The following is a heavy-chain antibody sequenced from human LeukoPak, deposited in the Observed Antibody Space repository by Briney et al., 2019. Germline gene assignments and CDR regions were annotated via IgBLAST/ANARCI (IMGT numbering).Heavy chain of an antibody. CDR2: INHSGST. D-gene: IGHD3-16*02. Sequence: LETLSLTCAVYGGSFSGYYWSWIRQPPGKGLEWIGEINHSGSTNYNPSLKSRVTISVDTSKNQFSLKLSSVTAADTAVYYCARVSLPPTYDYVWGSYRLIFDYWGQGTLVTVSS. J-gene: IGHJ4*02. CDR3: ARVSLPPTYDYVWGSYRLIFDY. CDR1: GGSFSGYY. V-gene: IGHV4-34*01.